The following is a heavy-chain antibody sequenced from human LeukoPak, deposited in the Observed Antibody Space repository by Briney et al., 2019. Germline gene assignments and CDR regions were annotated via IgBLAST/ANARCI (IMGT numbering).Heavy chain of an antibody. V-gene: IGHV3-48*02. D-gene: IGHD2-15*01. CDR1: GFTFSSND. CDR2: ISITSKTI. Sequence: PGGSLRLSCAGSGFTFSSNDMSWVRQPPGKGLEWVSCISITSKTIKYADSVKGRFTISRDNAKNSLYLQMNSLRDEDTAVYYCARLVGSRSCSGGTCYPDYWGQGTLVTVSS. CDR3: ARLVGSRSCSGGTCYPDY. J-gene: IGHJ4*02.